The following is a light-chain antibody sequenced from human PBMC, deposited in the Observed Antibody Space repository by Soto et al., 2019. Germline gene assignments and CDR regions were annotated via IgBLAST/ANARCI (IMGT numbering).Light chain of an antibody. J-gene: IGKJ1*01. CDR3: QQSYSTPPT. Sequence: EIVLTQSPGTLSLSPGERATLSCRASQSVSSSYLAWYQHKPGRAPRLLIDGTSSRATGIPDRFSGSGSGTDFTLTISSLQPEDFATYYCQQSYSTPPTFGQGTKVDIK. CDR1: QSVSSSY. CDR2: GTS. V-gene: IGKV3-20*01.